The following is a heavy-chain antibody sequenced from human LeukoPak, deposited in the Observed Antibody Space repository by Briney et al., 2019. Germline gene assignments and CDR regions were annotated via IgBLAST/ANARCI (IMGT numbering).Heavy chain of an antibody. J-gene: IGHJ6*03. CDR3: ARVPLFGWAPYYYYYYMDV. CDR2: IYYSGST. D-gene: IGHD3-10*01. V-gene: IGHV4-39*07. CDR1: GGSISSSSYY. Sequence: SETLSLTCTVSGGSISSSSYYWGWIRQPPGKGLEWIGSIYYSGSTYYNPSLKSRVTISVDTSKNQFSLKLSSVTAADTAVYYRARVPLFGWAPYYYYYYMDVWGKGTTVTVSS.